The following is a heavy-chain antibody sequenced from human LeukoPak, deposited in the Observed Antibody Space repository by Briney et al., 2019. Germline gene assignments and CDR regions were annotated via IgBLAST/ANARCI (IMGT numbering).Heavy chain of an antibody. CDR1: GFTFSSYG. Sequence: GGSLRLSCAASGFTFSSYGMSWVRQAPGKGLEWVSAISGSDGSTYYADSVKGRFTISRDNSKNTLYLQMNSLRAEDTAVYYCAKTGGGTKGHYYYYYMDVWGKGTTVTISS. V-gene: IGHV3-23*01. J-gene: IGHJ6*03. D-gene: IGHD7-27*01. CDR2: ISGSDGST. CDR3: AKTGGGTKGHYYYYYMDV.